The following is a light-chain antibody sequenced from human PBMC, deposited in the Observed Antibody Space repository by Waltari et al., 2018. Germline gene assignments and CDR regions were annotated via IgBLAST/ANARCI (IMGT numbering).Light chain of an antibody. J-gene: IGKJ4*01. CDR3: QQNKSVPLT. Sequence: DLQMTQSPSSLSESVGDRVTISCRASQDISHYLAWFRQKPGEATKSLIYAAPSLQNGAPTMISGSGSVTDFTLTNSNLQHEDFAIYYCQQNKSVPLTFSGGTKVEI. CDR2: AAP. V-gene: IGKV1-16*01. CDR1: QDISHY.